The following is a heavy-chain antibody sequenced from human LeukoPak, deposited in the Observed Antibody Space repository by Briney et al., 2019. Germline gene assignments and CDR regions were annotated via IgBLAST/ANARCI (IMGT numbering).Heavy chain of an antibody. CDR2: IYHSGST. Sequence: KTSETLSLTCAVSGYSISSGYYWGWIRQPPGKGLEWIGSIYHSGSTYYNPSLKSRVTISVDTSKNQFSLKLSSVTAADAAVYYCARHAIVPAAIAWFDPWGQGTLDTVSS. V-gene: IGHV4-38-2*01. CDR3: ARHAIVPAAIAWFDP. CDR1: GYSISSGYY. J-gene: IGHJ5*02. D-gene: IGHD2-2*01.